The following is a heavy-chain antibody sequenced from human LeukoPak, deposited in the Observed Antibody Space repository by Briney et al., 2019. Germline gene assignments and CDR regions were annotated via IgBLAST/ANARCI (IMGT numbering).Heavy chain of an antibody. Sequence: PSETLSLTCTVSGGSVSSGSYYWSWIRQPPGKGLEWIGYIYYSGSTNYNPSLKSRVTISVDTSKNQFSLKLSSVTAADTAVYYCARADGSGSSTYYYYYYGMDVWGQGTTVTVSS. CDR3: ARADGSGSSTYYYYYYGMDV. CDR2: IYYSGST. J-gene: IGHJ6*02. D-gene: IGHD3-10*01. V-gene: IGHV4-61*01. CDR1: GGSVSSGSYY.